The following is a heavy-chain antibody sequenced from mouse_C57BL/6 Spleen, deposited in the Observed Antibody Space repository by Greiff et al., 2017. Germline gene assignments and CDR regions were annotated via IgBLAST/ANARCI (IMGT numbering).Heavy chain of an antibody. J-gene: IGHJ1*03. D-gene: IGHD1-1*01. Sequence: VQLQQPGAELVRPGTSVKLSCKASGYTFTSYWMHWVKQRPGQGLEWIGVIDPSDSYTNYNQKFKGKATLTVDTSSSTAYMQLSSLTSEDSAVYYCARLYYGSSYRYFDVWGTGTTVTVSS. CDR1: GYTFTSYW. CDR3: ARLYYGSSYRYFDV. V-gene: IGHV1-59*01. CDR2: IDPSDSYT.